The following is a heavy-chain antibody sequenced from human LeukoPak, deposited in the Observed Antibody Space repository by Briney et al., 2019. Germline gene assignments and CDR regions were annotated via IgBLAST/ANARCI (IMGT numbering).Heavy chain of an antibody. D-gene: IGHD3-22*01. CDR1: GGSISSGDYY. Sequence: SQTLSLTCTVSGGSISSGDYYWSWIRQPPGKGLEWIGYIYYSGSTYYNPSLKSRVTISVDTSKNQFSLKLSSVTAADTAVYYCARGYDSSGYYSYLDYWGQGTLVTVSS. CDR2: IYYSGST. V-gene: IGHV4-30-4*08. J-gene: IGHJ4*02. CDR3: ARGYDSSGYYSYLDY.